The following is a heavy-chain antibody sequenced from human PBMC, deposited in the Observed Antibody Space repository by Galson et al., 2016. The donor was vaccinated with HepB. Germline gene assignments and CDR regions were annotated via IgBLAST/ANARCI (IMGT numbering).Heavy chain of an antibody. CDR3: ATSVVGPYTRMFDY. V-gene: IGHV3-7*03. Sequence: SLRLSCAASGFTFSSSWMNWIRQAPGKGLEWVANINQHGGEKYYVDYVKGRFTISRDNTDNLMYLQMNSLRADDTAVYYCATSVVGPYTRMFDYWGQGTLVTVSS. J-gene: IGHJ4*02. D-gene: IGHD2-15*01. CDR1: GFTFSSSW. CDR2: INQHGGEK.